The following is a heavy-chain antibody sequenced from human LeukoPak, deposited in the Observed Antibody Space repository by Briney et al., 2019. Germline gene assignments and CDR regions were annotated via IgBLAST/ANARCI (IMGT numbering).Heavy chain of an antibody. V-gene: IGHV4-34*01. J-gene: IGHJ4*02. CDR1: GGSFSGYY. D-gene: IGHD2-21*02. CDR2: INHSGST. Sequence: SETLSLTCAVYGGSFSGYYWGWIRQPPGKVLEWIGEINHSGSTNYNPSLKSRVTISVDTSKNQFSLKLSSVTAADTAVYYCARVPSAYCGGDCYSSDYWGQGTLVTVSS. CDR3: ARVPSAYCGGDCYSSDY.